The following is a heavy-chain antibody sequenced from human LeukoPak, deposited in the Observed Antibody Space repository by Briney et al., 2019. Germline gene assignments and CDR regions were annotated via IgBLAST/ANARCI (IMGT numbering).Heavy chain of an antibody. CDR2: ITNTPNNYAS. CDR1: GFNFIDHY. D-gene: IGHD6-13*01. J-gene: IGHJ4*02. Sequence: GGSLRLSCAASGFNFIDHYMDWVRQAPGKELEWVARITNTPNNYASQYAASVRGRFTISRDESKSSLFLQMNNLKTEDTAIYYCARDSATALDYWGQGTPVTVSS. V-gene: IGHV3-72*01. CDR3: ARDSATALDY.